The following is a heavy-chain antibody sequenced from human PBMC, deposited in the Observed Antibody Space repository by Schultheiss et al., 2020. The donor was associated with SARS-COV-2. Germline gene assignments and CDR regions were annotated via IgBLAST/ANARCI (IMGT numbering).Heavy chain of an antibody. V-gene: IGHV3-33*01. Sequence: GGSLRLSCAASGFTFRDYGMHWVRQAPGKGLEWVAAMWYDGSNEYHADSVKGRFTISRDNSKDTLYLQMNSLRAEDTAVYYCARGYSSGWYYYYGMDVWGQGTTVTVSS. D-gene: IGHD6-19*01. J-gene: IGHJ6*02. CDR1: GFTFRDYG. CDR2: MWYDGSNE. CDR3: ARGYSSGWYYYYGMDV.